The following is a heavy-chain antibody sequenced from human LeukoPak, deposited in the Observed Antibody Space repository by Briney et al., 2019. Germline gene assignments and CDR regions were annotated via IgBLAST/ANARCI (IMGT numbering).Heavy chain of an antibody. V-gene: IGHV3-49*03. J-gene: IGHJ4*02. D-gene: IGHD6-13*01. Sequence: GGSLRLSCTASGFSFGDYAMSWFRQAPGKGLECVGFISTKAYGGTTHYAASVKGRFTISRDDPKSIAYLQVNSLKTEDKDVYFCSRGYRSTWYGAYSPFYFDYWGQGTLVTVSS. CDR2: ISTKAYGGTT. CDR1: GFSFGDYA. CDR3: SRGYRSTWYGAYSPFYFDY.